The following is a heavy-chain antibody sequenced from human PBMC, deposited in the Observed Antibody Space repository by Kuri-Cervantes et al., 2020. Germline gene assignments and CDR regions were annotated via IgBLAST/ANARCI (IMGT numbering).Heavy chain of an antibody. J-gene: IGHJ4*02. V-gene: IGHV1-2*02. Sequence: ASVKVSCKASGFTFTDYYMHWLRQAPGQGLEWMGWINTNSGGTIYAQKFQGRVTMTTDTSTSTAYMELRSLRSDDTAMYYCARGGNVDTAIGAVWGQGTLVTVSS. CDR3: ARGGNVDTAIGAV. CDR1: GFTFTDYY. D-gene: IGHD5-18*01. CDR2: INTNSGGT.